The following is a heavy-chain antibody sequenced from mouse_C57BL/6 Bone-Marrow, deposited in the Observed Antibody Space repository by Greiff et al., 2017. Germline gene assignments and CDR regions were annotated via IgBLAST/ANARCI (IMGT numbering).Heavy chain of an antibody. D-gene: IGHD2-13*01. CDR3: ARERLAGFDY. CDR2: IYPGDGVT. V-gene: IGHV1-82*01. J-gene: IGHJ2*01. CDR1: GYAFSGSW. Sequence: QVQLQQSGPELVRPGASVKFSCKASGYAFSGSWMNGVKQRPGKGLGWIGRIYPGDGVTNYNGRFKGKATLTADKSSSTAYMQRSSLTSEDSAVYFCARERLAGFDYWGQGTTLTVSS.